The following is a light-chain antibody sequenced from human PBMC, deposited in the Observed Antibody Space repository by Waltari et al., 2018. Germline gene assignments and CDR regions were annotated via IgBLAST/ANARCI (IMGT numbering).Light chain of an antibody. CDR3: SSFTRTVL. CDR2: DVN. CDR1: SNDIGGSNY. J-gene: IGLJ2*01. Sequence: QSALTQPASVSGSPGQSVTISCTGTSNDIGGSNYVSWYQQRPGKAPKLIIYDVNNRPSGVSGRFSGSKSGNTASLTSSGLQAEDETDYYCSSFTRTVLFGGGTKLTVL. V-gene: IGLV2-14*01.